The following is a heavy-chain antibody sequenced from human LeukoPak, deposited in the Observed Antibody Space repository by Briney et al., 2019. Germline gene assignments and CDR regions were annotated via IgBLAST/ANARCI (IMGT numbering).Heavy chain of an antibody. D-gene: IGHD3-22*01. V-gene: IGHV3-43*01. CDR2: ISWDGTT. J-gene: IGHJ4*02. CDR3: VKDLSYESSGSFFDF. CDR1: GFIFEDYT. Sequence: GGSLRLSCAASGFIFEDYTMHWVRQAPGKTLEWVSLISWDGTTYYADSVKGRFTISRDNSKDSLYLQMDALRSEDTAFYFCVKDLSYESSGSFFDFWGQGALVTVS.